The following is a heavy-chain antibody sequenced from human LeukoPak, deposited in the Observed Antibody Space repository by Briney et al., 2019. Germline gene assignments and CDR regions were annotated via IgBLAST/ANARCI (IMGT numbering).Heavy chain of an antibody. Sequence: GGSLRLSCEASGFTFSNFEMNWVRQAPGKGLEWISYINQNGGTIYYADSVKGRFSISRDNTKNSLSLQMSSLRAEDTVVYYCARDVNKLKSMVRGVIDYWGQGTLVTVSS. CDR1: GFTFSNFE. D-gene: IGHD3-10*01. CDR3: ARDVNKLKSMVRGVIDY. CDR2: INQNGGTI. J-gene: IGHJ4*02. V-gene: IGHV3-48*03.